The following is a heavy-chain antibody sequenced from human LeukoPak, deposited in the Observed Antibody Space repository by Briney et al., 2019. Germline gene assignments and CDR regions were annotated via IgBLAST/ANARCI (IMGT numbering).Heavy chain of an antibody. Sequence: ASVKVSCKASGYTFTSYDINWVRQAPGQGLEWMGWMNPNSGNTGYAQKFQGRVTITRNTSISTAYMELSSLRSEDTAVYYCAREESVGHYYYMDVWGKGTTVTVSS. CDR1: GYTFTSYD. J-gene: IGHJ6*03. V-gene: IGHV1-8*03. CDR3: AREESVGHYYYMDV. D-gene: IGHD3-10*01. CDR2: MNPNSGNT.